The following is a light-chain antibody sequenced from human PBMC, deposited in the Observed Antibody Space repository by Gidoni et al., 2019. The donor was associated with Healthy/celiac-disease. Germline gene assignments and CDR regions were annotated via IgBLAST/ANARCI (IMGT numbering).Light chain of an antibody. Sequence: DIQMTQSPSTLSASVGDRVTITCRASQSISSWLAWNQQKPGKAPKLLIYKASSLESGVPSRFSGSGSRTEFTLTISSLQPDDFATYYCQQSFTFGQXTKVEIQ. CDR2: KAS. V-gene: IGKV1-5*03. CDR1: QSISSW. CDR3: QQSFT. J-gene: IGKJ1*01.